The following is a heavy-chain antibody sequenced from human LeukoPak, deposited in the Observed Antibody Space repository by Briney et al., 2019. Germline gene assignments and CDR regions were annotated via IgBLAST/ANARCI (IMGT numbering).Heavy chain of an antibody. V-gene: IGHV4-39*01. J-gene: IGHJ6*03. CDR1: GGSISSSSYY. CDR3: ARHGSGYSSSWYGFNYYYMDV. Sequence: SETLSLTCTVSGGSISSSSYYWGWIRQPPGKGLEWIGEINHSGSTNYNPSLKSRVTISVDTSKNQFSLKLSSVTAADTAVYYCARHGSGYSSSWYGFNYYYMDVWGNGTTVTISS. D-gene: IGHD6-13*01. CDR2: INHSGST.